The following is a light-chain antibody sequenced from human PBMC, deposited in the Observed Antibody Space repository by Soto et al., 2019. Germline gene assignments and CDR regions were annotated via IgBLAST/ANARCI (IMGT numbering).Light chain of an antibody. CDR3: SSYTSSSTLV. V-gene: IGLV2-14*01. CDR2: DVS. Sequence: QSALTQPASVSGSPGKSITISCTGTSSDVGGYNYVSWYQQHPGKAPKLMIYDVSNRPSGVSNRFSGSKSGNTASQSISGLAAGGDADYYCSSYTSSSTLVFGGGTKLTVL. J-gene: IGLJ2*01. CDR1: SSDVGGYNY.